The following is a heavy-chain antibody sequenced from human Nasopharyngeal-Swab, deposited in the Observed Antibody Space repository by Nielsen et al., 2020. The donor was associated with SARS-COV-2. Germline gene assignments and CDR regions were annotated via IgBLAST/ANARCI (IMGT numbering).Heavy chain of an antibody. CDR1: GFTFSSHA. CDR2: ISGSGPTS. V-gene: IGHV3-23*01. J-gene: IGHJ6*03. D-gene: IGHD2-2*01. CDR3: AKDRGYCSGATCYDSYYYLDF. Sequence: GGSLRLSCAASGFTFSSHAMSWVRQAPGKGLEWVSAISGSGPTSYYADFVKGRFTMSRDNSQNTLYLQMNSLRAEDTAVYYCAKDRGYCSGATCYDSYYYLDFWGKGTTVTVPS.